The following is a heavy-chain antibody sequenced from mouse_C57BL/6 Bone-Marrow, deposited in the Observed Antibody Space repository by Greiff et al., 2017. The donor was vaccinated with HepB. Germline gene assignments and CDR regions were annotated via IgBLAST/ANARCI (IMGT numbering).Heavy chain of an antibody. J-gene: IGHJ4*01. Sequence: QVQLQQPGAELVKPGASVKLSCKASGYTFTSYWMQWVKQRPGQGLEWIREIDPSDSYTNYNQKFKGKATLTVDTSSSTVYMQLSSLTSEDSAVYYCARGHYSNYGFFYAMDYWGQGTSVTVSS. D-gene: IGHD2-5*01. V-gene: IGHV1-50*01. CDR2: IDPSDSYT. CDR1: GYTFTSYW. CDR3: ARGHYSNYGFFYAMDY.